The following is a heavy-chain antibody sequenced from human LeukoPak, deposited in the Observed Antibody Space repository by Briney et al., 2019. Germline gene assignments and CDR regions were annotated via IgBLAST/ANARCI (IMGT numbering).Heavy chain of an antibody. J-gene: IGHJ4*02. CDR3: ARGGSGWFHNYDY. V-gene: IGHV5-51*01. CDR2: TYPGDSDT. CDR1: GYSFTTYW. Sequence: GESLKISCKGSGYSFTTYWIVWVRQMPGKGLEWMGITYPGDSDTRYSPSFQGQVTISVDKSISTAFLQWSSLKASDTALYYCARGGSGWFHNYDYWGQGTLVTVSS. D-gene: IGHD6-19*01.